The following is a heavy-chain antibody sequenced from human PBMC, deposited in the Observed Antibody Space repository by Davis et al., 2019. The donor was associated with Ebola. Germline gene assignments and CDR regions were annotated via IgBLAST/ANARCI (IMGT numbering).Heavy chain of an antibody. CDR2: INPNSGGT. D-gene: IGHD1-26*01. CDR3: ARATVPGSYYNY. CDR1: GYTFTGYY. J-gene: IGHJ4*02. V-gene: IGHV1-2*06. Sequence: AASVKVSCKASGYTFTGYYMHWVRQAPGQGLEWMGRINPNSGGTNYAQKFQGRVTITRDTSASTAYMELSSLRSEDTAVYYCARATVPGSYYNYWGQGTLVTVSS.